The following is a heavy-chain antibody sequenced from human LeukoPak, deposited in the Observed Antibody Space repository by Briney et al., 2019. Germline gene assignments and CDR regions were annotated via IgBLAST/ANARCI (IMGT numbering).Heavy chain of an antibody. CDR1: GFTFTSYA. Sequence: GGSLRLSCAASGFTFTSYAMSWVRQPPGRGLEWVSVIRGSGTVTYFADSVKGRFTVSRDNSKNTLYLQMSCLRAEDTAIYYCAKSLDYDGGVLWALPQYWGQGTLVTVSS. CDR2: IRGSGTVT. D-gene: IGHD3-22*01. V-gene: IGHV3-23*01. J-gene: IGHJ4*02. CDR3: AKSLDYDGGVLWALPQY.